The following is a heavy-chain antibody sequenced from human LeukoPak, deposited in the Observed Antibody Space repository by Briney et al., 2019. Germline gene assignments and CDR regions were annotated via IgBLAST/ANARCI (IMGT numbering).Heavy chain of an antibody. CDR3: ARLITMVRGLEDWFDP. Sequence: SETLSLTCAVSGGSISSSNWWSWVRQPPGKGLEWLGEIYHSGSTNYNPSLNSRVTISVDKSKNQFSLKLSSVTAADTAVYYCARLITMVRGLEDWFDPWGQGSLVTVSS. V-gene: IGHV4-4*02. CDR1: GGSISSSNW. J-gene: IGHJ5*02. D-gene: IGHD3-10*01. CDR2: IYHSGST.